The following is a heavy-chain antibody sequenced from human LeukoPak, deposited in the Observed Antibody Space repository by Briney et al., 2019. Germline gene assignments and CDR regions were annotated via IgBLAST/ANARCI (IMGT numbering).Heavy chain of an antibody. Sequence: ASVKASCKASGYTFTSYDINWVRQATGQGLEWMGWINTNTGNPTYAQGFTGRFVFSVDTSVSTAYLQISSLKAEDTAVYYCARGVEDTGDYWGQGTLVTVSS. CDR3: ARGVEDTGDY. D-gene: IGHD2-15*01. J-gene: IGHJ4*02. CDR1: GYTFTSYD. CDR2: INTNTGNP. V-gene: IGHV7-4-1*02.